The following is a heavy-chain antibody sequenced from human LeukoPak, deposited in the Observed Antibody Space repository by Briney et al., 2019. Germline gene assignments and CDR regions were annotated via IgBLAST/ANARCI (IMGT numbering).Heavy chain of an antibody. CDR2: ISSSSSYI. CDR1: GFTFSSYS. CDR3: ARDPNLTGYRRLPEGFDY. J-gene: IGHJ4*02. Sequence: GGSLRLSCGASGFTFSSYSMNWVRQAPGKGLEWVSSISSSSSYIYYADSVKGRFTISRDNAKNSLYLQMNSLRAEDTAVYYCARDPNLTGYRRLPEGFDYWGQGALVTVSS. V-gene: IGHV3-21*01. D-gene: IGHD3-9*01.